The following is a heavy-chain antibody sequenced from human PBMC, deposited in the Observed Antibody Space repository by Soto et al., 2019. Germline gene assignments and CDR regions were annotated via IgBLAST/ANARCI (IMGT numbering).Heavy chain of an antibody. CDR3: TLCATAGYFDL. Sequence: TLSLTCNVSGGSISDHYWCWIRQPAGKGLEWIGRLYASGTTDYNPSLRSRVTMSVDTSKNHFSLRLNSVTAADTAVYYCTLCATAGYFDLWGRGTLVTVSS. CDR1: GGSISDHY. CDR2: LYASGTT. V-gene: IGHV4-4*07. J-gene: IGHJ2*01.